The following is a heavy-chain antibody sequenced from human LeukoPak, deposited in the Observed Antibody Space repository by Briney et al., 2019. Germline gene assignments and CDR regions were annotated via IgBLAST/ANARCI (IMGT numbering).Heavy chain of an antibody. V-gene: IGHV3-21*01. CDR2: ISSSSSYI. CDR1: GFTFSSYS. D-gene: IGHD3-16*01. CDR3: ARDSPPAGGDGETVWADAFDI. J-gene: IGHJ3*02. Sequence: GGSLRLSCAASGFTFSSYSMNWVRQAAGKGLEWVSSISSSSSYIYYADSVKGRFTISRDNAKNSLYLQMNSLRAEDTAVYYCARDSPPAGGDGETVWADAFDIWGQGTMVTVSS.